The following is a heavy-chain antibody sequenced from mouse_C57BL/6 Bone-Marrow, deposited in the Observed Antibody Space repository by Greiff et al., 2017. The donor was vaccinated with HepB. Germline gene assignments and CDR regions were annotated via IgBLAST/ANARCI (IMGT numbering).Heavy chain of an antibody. D-gene: IGHD1-1*01. J-gene: IGHJ3*01. V-gene: IGHV5-17*01. CDR3: ARGYYYGSSPFAY. CDR2: ISSGSSNN. CDR1: GFTFSDYG. Sequence: DVQLVESGGGLVKPGGSLKLSCAASGFTFSDYGMHWVRQAPEKGLEWVAYISSGSSNNYYADTVKGRFTISRDNAKNTLFLQLTSLRSEDTAMYYCARGYYYGSSPFAYWGQGTLVTVSA.